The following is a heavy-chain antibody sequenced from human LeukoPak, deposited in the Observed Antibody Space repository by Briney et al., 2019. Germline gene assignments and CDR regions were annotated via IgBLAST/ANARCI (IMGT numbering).Heavy chain of an antibody. D-gene: IGHD3-10*02. CDR1: GFIFSSYW. V-gene: IGHV3-7*01. Sequence: GGSLRLSCAASGFIFSSYWMGWVRQAPGKGLEWVANIKQDGSEKYYVDSVKGRFTISRDNAENSLYLQMNSLRVEDTAVYYCAELGITMIGGVWGKGTTVTISS. CDR3: AELGITMIGGV. CDR2: IKQDGSEK. J-gene: IGHJ6*04.